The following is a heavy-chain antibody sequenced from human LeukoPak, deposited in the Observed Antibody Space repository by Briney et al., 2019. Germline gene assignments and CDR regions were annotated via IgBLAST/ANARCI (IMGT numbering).Heavy chain of an antibody. CDR1: GFTFDDYA. J-gene: IGHJ4*02. Sequence: GRSLRLSCAASGFTFDDYAMHWVRQAPGKGLESGSGISWNSGSIGYADSVKGRFTISRDNAKNSLYLQMNSLRAEDMALYYCAKDIRYYYDSSGYYDYWGQGTLVTVSS. CDR3: AKDIRYYYDSSGYYDY. D-gene: IGHD3-22*01. V-gene: IGHV3-9*03. CDR2: ISWNSGSI.